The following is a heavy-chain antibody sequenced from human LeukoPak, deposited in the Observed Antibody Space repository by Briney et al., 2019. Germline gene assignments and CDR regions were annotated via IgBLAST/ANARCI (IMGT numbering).Heavy chain of an antibody. CDR2: IKQDGSEK. D-gene: IGHD6-13*01. Sequence: GGSLRLSCAASGFTFSSYWMSWVRQAPGKGLEWVANIKQDGSEKYYVDSVKGRFAISRDNAKNSLYLQMNSLRAEDTAVYYCARAYGSSWPGDFAFDIWGQGTMVTVSS. CDR3: ARAYGSSWPGDFAFDI. V-gene: IGHV3-7*01. CDR1: GFTFSSYW. J-gene: IGHJ3*02.